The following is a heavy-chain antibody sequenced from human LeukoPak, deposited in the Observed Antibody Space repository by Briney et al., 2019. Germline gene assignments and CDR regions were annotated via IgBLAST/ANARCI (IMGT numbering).Heavy chain of an antibody. CDR2: FNPENGNT. Sequence: ASVKVSCKASGYSFVGYGITWVRQAPGQGLEWMGWFNPENGNTNYAQKVQGRVTMTADTSTSTSYMELRSLRSDDTAVYYCARRYSSGWYVFDYWGQGTLVTVSS. D-gene: IGHD6-19*01. J-gene: IGHJ4*02. CDR1: GYSFVGYG. CDR3: ARRYSSGWYVFDY. V-gene: IGHV1-18*01.